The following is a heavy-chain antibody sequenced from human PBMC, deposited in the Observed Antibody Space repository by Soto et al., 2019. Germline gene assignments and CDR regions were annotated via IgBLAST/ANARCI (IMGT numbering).Heavy chain of an antibody. D-gene: IGHD3-10*01. Sequence: VPVKVCSKASGFTFTCYGIIWVRQAPGQGHERMGWMNPNSGTTGYAQKLQGRVTMTPDTSPSTAYMELRSLRSDDTAVYYCARVAITLVRGVSFYYYYGMDVWGQGTTVTVSS. CDR3: ARVAITLVRGVSFYYYYGMDV. V-gene: IGHV1-18*01. CDR1: GFTFTCYG. J-gene: IGHJ6*02. CDR2: MNPNSGTT.